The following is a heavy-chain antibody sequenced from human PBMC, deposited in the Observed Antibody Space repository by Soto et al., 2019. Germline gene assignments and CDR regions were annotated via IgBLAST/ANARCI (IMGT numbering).Heavy chain of an antibody. CDR1: GFTFSSYG. V-gene: IGHV3-30*18. Sequence: QVQLVESGGGVVQPGRSLRLSCAASGFTFSSYGMHWVRQAPGKGLEWVAVISYDGSNKYYADSVKGRFTISRDNSKNXXYLQMNSLRAEDTAVYYCAKPCFESGEWLLGESDYWGQGTLVTVSS. CDR3: AKPCFESGEWLLGESDY. CDR2: ISYDGSNK. J-gene: IGHJ4*02. D-gene: IGHD3-3*01.